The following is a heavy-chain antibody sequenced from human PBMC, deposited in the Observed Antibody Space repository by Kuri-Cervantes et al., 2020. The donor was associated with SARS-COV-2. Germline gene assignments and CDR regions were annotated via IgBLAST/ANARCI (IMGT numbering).Heavy chain of an antibody. V-gene: IGHV3-21*01. J-gene: IGHJ4*02. D-gene: IGHD4-23*01. CDR3: ATPAPEYGGNSGGWVF. Sequence: GESLKISCAASGFTFRSYSMNWVRQAPGKGLEWVSSIGSSRGSKYFADSVKGRFTISRDNAKNSVYLQMSSLRADDTAVYYCATPAPEYGGNSGGWVFWGQGTLVTVSS. CDR1: GFTFRSYS. CDR2: IGSSRGSK.